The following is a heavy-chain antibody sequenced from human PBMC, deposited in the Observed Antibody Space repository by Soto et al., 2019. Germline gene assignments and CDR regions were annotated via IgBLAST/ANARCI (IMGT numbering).Heavy chain of an antibody. CDR3: ARQIAEYSSSSIWFDP. J-gene: IGHJ5*02. D-gene: IGHD6-6*01. CDR1: GRSISSGDYY. CDR2: IYYSGST. V-gene: IGHV4-30-4*01. Sequence: SETLSLTCTVSGRSISSGDYYWSWIRQPPGKGLEWIGYIYYSGSTYYNPSLKSRVTISVDTSKNQFSLKLSSVTAADTAVYYCARQIAEYSSSSIWFDPWGQGTLVTVS.